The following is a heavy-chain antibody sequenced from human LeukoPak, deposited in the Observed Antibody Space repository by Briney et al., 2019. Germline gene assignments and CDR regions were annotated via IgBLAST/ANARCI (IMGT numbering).Heavy chain of an antibody. J-gene: IGHJ4*02. CDR1: GFTFTNWP. D-gene: IGHD3-10*01. CDR2: IGGSAGTT. CDR3: AKDGYGSGSYSQYFDY. Sequence: GGSLRLSCAASGFTFTNWPMSWVRQAPGKGLEWVSGIGGSAGTTFYADSVKGRFTISRDNSKNTLYLHMDSLRAEDTAVYHCAKDGYGSGSYSQYFDYWGQGILATVSS. V-gene: IGHV3-23*01.